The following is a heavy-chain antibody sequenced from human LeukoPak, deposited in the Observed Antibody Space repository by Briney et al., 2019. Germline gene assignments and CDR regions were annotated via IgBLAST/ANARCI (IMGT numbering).Heavy chain of an antibody. CDR1: GYIFTSYG. Sequence: ASVRVSCKASGYIFTSYGLSWVRQAPGQGLEWMGWISANNGHTHYAQKFQGRLTITRDMSTRTVNMELRSLRSDDTAVCYCASDMRHYRYYESDEYYFNFEYWGQGTLVTVSS. CDR3: ASDMRHYRYYESDEYYFNFEY. J-gene: IGHJ4*02. V-gene: IGHV1-18*01. D-gene: IGHD3-22*01. CDR2: ISANNGHT.